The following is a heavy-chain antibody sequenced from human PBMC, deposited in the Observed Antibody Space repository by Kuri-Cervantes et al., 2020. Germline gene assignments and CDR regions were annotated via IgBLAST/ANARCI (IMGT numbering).Heavy chain of an antibody. J-gene: IGHJ4*02. CDR2: IIPIFGTA. Sequence: SVKVSCKASGYTFTSYAISWVRQAPGQGLEWMGGIIPIFGTANYAQKFQGRVTITADKSTSTAYMELSSLRSEDTAVYYCARSRGYYDSSGYHDYWGQGTLVTVSS. CDR3: ARSRGYYDSSGYHDY. V-gene: IGHV1-69*06. CDR1: GYTFTSYA. D-gene: IGHD3-22*01.